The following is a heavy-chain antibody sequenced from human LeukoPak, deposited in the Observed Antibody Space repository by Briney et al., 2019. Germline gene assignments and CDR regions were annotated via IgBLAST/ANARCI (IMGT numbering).Heavy chain of an antibody. D-gene: IGHD6-19*01. V-gene: IGHV1-69*01. Sequence: SVKVSCTASGGTFSSYAISWVRQAPGQGLEWMGGIIPIFGTANYAQKFQGRVTITAEESTSTAYMELSSLRSEDTAVYYCAGSEDSSGWEAYYFDYWGQGTLVTVSS. J-gene: IGHJ4*02. CDR2: IIPIFGTA. CDR3: AGSEDSSGWEAYYFDY. CDR1: GGTFSSYA.